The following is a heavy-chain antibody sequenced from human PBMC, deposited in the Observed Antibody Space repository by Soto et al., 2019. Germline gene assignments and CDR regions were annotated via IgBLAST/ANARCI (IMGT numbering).Heavy chain of an antibody. D-gene: IGHD2-15*01. Sequence: GESLKISCKGSGYSFTSYWISWVRQMPGKGLEWMGRIDPSDSYTNYSPSFQGHVTISADKSISTAYLQWSSLKASDTAMYYCARLRQYCSGGSCYSNYYYGMDVWGQGTTVTVSS. J-gene: IGHJ6*02. CDR2: IDPSDSYT. CDR3: ARLRQYCSGGSCYSNYYYGMDV. V-gene: IGHV5-10-1*01. CDR1: GYSFTSYW.